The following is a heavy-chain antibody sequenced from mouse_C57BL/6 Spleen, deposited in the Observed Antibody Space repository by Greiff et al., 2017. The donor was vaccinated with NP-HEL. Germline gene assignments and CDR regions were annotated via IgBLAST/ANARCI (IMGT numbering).Heavy chain of an antibody. D-gene: IGHD3-2*02. V-gene: IGHV1-55*01. Sequence: QVQLQQPGAELVKPGASVKMSCKASGYTFSSYWLTWVKQRPGQGLAWIGDIYPGSGSTNSNEKFKSKATLTVDTSSSTAYMQLSSLTSEDSAVYYCARGGTAQAPFDYWGQGTTLTVSS. CDR1: GYTFSSYW. CDR2: IYPGSGST. CDR3: ARGGTAQAPFDY. J-gene: IGHJ2*01.